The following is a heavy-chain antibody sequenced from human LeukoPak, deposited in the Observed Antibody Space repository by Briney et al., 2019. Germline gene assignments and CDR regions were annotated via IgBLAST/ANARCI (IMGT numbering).Heavy chain of an antibody. Sequence: ASVNVSCKASGFRLTSFGVSWVRQAPGQGLEWMGWISNYFGVTHYAEKFEDRVTMTIDTSTATAYMELRSLRYDDTAISYCARYSDHSGNGNGGWFDPWGQGTVVTVSS. D-gene: IGHD4-11*01. V-gene: IGHV1-18*04. CDR2: ISNYFGVT. J-gene: IGHJ5*02. CDR3: ARYSDHSGNGNGGWFDP. CDR1: GFRLTSFG.